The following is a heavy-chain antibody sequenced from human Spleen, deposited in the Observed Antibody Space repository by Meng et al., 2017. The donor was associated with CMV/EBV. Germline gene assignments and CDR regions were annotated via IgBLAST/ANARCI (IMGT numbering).Heavy chain of an antibody. J-gene: IGHJ4*02. CDR3: ARDFATMVRGVINHFDY. V-gene: IGHV3-23*03. D-gene: IGHD3-10*01. CDR2: FYSGGSST. Sequence: GSLRLSCAASGLNFSNYAMSWVRQAPGKGLEWVSVFYSGGSSTHYADSVKGRFTISRDNSKNTLYLQMNSLRAEDTAVYYCARDFATMVRGVINHFDYWGQGMLVTVSS. CDR1: GLNFSNYA.